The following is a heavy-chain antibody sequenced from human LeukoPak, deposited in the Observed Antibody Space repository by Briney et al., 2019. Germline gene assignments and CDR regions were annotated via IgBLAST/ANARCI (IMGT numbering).Heavy chain of an antibody. CDR3: ARDFASGYYYVTPDY. J-gene: IGHJ4*02. CDR1: GFTFSSYG. D-gene: IGHD3-22*01. Sequence: GGSLRLSCAASGFTFSSYGMHWVRQAPGKGLEWVAVISYDGSNKYYADSVKGRFTISRDNSKNTLYLQMNSLRAEDTAVNYCARDFASGYYYVTPDYWGQGTLVTVSS. V-gene: IGHV3-30*03. CDR2: ISYDGSNK.